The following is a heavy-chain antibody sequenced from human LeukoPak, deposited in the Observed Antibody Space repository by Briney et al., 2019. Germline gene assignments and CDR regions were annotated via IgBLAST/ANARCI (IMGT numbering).Heavy chain of an antibody. CDR1: GFTFSSSW. J-gene: IGHJ4*02. V-gene: IGHV3-74*01. Sequence: GGSLRLSCAASGFTFSSSWMHWVRQAPGQGRVWVSRINSDGSSTNYADSVRGRFTLSRDNAKNKLYLQMNSLRAEDTAVYYCAVGTKPLSFHFFDYWGQGALVTVSS. CDR2: INSDGSST. D-gene: IGHD1-7*01. CDR3: AVGTKPLSFHFFDY.